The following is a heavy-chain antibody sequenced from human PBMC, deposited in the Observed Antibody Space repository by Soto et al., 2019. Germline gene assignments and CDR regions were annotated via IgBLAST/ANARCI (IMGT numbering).Heavy chain of an antibody. D-gene: IGHD6-19*01. J-gene: IGHJ5*02. CDR2: INHSGST. CDR3: ARGGHSSGWYWWFDP. Sequence: PSETLSLTCVVYGGSFSGSYWSWIRQPPGKGLEWIGEINHSGSTNYNPSLKSRVTISVDTSKNQFSLKLSSVTAADTAVYYCARGGHSSGWYWWFDPWGQGTLVTVSS. CDR1: GGSFSGSY. V-gene: IGHV4-34*01.